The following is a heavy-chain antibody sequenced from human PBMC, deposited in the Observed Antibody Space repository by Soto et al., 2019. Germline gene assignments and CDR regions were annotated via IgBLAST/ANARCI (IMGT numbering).Heavy chain of an antibody. Sequence: PSETLSLTCTVSGGSISSYYWSWIRQPAGKGLEWIGRIYRSGDTDYNPSLKSRVSMSVDTSKNQFSLKVNSVTAADTAVYYCARGLSVLGVVLAHYYVMDVWGQGTTVTVSS. D-gene: IGHD3-3*01. CDR2: IYRSGDT. CDR3: ARGLSVLGVVLAHYYVMDV. J-gene: IGHJ6*02. V-gene: IGHV4-4*07. CDR1: GGSISSYY.